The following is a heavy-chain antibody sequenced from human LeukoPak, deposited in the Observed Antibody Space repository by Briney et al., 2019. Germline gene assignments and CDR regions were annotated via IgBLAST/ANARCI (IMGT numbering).Heavy chain of an antibody. CDR2: INTNTGNP. CDR1: GYTFTSYA. CDR3: ARVAVAGTFHYYYYMDV. V-gene: IGHV7-4-1*02. D-gene: IGHD6-19*01. J-gene: IGHJ6*03. Sequence: GASVKVSCKASGYTFTSYAMNWVRQAPGQGLEWMGWINTNTGNPTYAQGFTGRFVFSLDTSVSTAYLQISSLKAEDTAVYYCARVAVAGTFHYYYYMDVWGKGTTVTISS.